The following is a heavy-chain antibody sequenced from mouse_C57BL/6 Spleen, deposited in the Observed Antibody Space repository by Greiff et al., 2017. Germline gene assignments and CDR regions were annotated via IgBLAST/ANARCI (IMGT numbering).Heavy chain of an antibody. CDR1: GYTFTDYN. CDR3: ARNYYGSPWYFDV. Sequence: EVQLQQSGPELVKPGASVKIPCKASGYTFTDYNMDWVKQSHGKSLEWIGDINPNNGGTIYNQKFKGKATLTVDKSSSTAYIELRSLTSEDTAVYYCARNYYGSPWYFDVWGTGTTVTVSS. D-gene: IGHD1-1*01. J-gene: IGHJ1*03. CDR2: INPNNGGT. V-gene: IGHV1-18*01.